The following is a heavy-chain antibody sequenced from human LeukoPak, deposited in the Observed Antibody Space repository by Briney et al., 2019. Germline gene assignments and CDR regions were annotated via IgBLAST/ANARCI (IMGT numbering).Heavy chain of an antibody. Sequence: GASVKVSCKASGYTFTSYAMHWVRQAPGQRLEWMGWINAGNGNTKYSQKFQGRVTITRDTSASTAYMELSSLRSEDTAVYYCARGSLLDQVGRSSGFDYWGQGTLVTVSS. CDR1: GYTFTSYA. CDR2: INAGNGNT. CDR3: ARGSLLDQVGRSSGFDY. V-gene: IGHV1-3*01. J-gene: IGHJ4*02. D-gene: IGHD3-22*01.